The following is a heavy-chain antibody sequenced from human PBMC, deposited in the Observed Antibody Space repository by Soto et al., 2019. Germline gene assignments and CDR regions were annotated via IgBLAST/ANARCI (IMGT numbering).Heavy chain of an antibody. J-gene: IGHJ4*02. CDR1: GYSFTSYW. D-gene: IGHD3-22*01. V-gene: IGHV5-10-1*01. Sequence: GESLKISCKGSGYSFTSYWISWVRQMPGKGLEWMGRIDPSDSYTNYSPSFQGHVTISADKSISTAYLRWSSLKASDTAMYYCARHSRSLSPFDYWGQGTLVTVSS. CDR3: ARHSRSLSPFDY. CDR2: IDPSDSYT.